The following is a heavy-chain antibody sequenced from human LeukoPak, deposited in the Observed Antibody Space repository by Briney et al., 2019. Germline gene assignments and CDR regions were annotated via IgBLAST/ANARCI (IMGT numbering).Heavy chain of an antibody. D-gene: IGHD4-23*01. Sequence: GGSLRLSCAASGFTFSSYGMHWVRQAPGKGLEWVAVISYDGSNKYYADSVKGRFTISRDNSKNTLYLQMNSLRAEDTAVYYCAKGRWSLTPYYFDYWGQGTLVTVSS. V-gene: IGHV3-30*18. J-gene: IGHJ4*02. CDR3: AKGRWSLTPYYFDY. CDR1: GFTFSSYG. CDR2: ISYDGSNK.